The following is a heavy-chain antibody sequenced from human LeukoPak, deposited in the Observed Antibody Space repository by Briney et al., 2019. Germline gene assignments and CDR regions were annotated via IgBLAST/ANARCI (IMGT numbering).Heavy chain of an antibody. V-gene: IGHV4-59*01. D-gene: IGHD2-2*01. CDR1: GGSISSYY. Sequence: SETLSLTCTVSGGSISSYYWSWIRQPPGKGLEWIGYIYYSGSTNYNPSLKSRVTISVDTSKNQFSLKLSSVTAADTAVYYCARSPPICSSTSCSSGYDFDYWGQGTLVTVSS. CDR2: IYYSGST. CDR3: ARSPPICSSTSCSSGYDFDY. J-gene: IGHJ4*02.